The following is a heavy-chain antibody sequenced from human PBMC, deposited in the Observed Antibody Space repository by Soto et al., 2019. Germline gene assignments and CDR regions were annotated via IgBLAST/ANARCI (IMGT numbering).Heavy chain of an antibody. CDR3: ARDLRYCSSTSCY. D-gene: IGHD2-2*01. Sequence: EVQLVESGGGLVKPGGSLRLSCAASGFTFSSYSMNWVRQAPGKGLEWVSSISSSSSYIYYANSVKGRFTISRDNAKNSLYLQMNSLRAEDTAVYYCARDLRYCSSTSCYWGQGTLVTVSS. CDR1: GFTFSSYS. J-gene: IGHJ4*02. V-gene: IGHV3-21*01. CDR2: ISSSSSYI.